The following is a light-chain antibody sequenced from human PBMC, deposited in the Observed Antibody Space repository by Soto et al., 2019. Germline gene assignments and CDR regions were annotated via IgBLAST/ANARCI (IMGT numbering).Light chain of an antibody. V-gene: IGLV2-18*01. CDR1: STDFVSYNR. CDR2: EVS. CDR3: SLYTSENAYV. J-gene: IGLJ1*01. Sequence: QSVLTQPPSVSGSPGQSVTISCTGTSTDFVSYNRVSWYQQPPGTAPKLMIYEVSKRPSGVPDRFSGSKSGNTASLTISGLQAADEADYYCSLYTSENAYVFGTVTKLTVL.